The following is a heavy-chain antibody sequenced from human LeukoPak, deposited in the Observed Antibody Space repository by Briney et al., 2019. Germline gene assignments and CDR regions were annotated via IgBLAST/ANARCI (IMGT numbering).Heavy chain of an antibody. J-gene: IGHJ3*02. CDR3: ARDRHGDKYHDAFDI. CDR1: GGSISSYY. CDR2: IYYSGST. D-gene: IGHD4-17*01. V-gene: IGHV4-59*12. Sequence: PSETLSLTCTVSGGSISSYYWSWIRQPPGKGLEWIGDIYYSGSTNYNPSLKSRVTISVDTSKNQFSLKLSSVTAADTAVYYCARDRHGDKYHDAFDIWGQGTMVTVSS.